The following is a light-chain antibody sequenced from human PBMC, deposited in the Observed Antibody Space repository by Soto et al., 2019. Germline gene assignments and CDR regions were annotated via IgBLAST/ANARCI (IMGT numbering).Light chain of an antibody. CDR2: GAS. V-gene: IGKV3-15*01. CDR1: QSVSSN. J-gene: IGKJ1*01. CDR3: QQYNNWWT. Sequence: EIVMTQSPATLSVSPGERATHSCRASQSVSSNLAWYQQKPGQAPRLLVYGASTRATGIPARFSGSGSGTESTLTISRLQSEDFAVYYCQQYNNWWTFGQGTKVEIK.